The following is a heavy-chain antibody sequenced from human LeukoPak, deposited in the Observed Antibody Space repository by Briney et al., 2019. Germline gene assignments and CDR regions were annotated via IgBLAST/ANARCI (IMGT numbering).Heavy chain of an antibody. J-gene: IGHJ4*02. Sequence: GASVTVSCMASLYSFTGYLLHWVRQAPGQGLGGIGWNNPNRGGTHYAQKLQGIVTVTRDTSLCTDYMGLSRLRSDDTAVYYCARVRGSGRYSPYWGQGTLVTVSS. V-gene: IGHV1-2*02. CDR2: NNPNRGGT. D-gene: IGHD3-10*01. CDR3: ARVRGSGRYSPY. CDR1: LYSFTGYL.